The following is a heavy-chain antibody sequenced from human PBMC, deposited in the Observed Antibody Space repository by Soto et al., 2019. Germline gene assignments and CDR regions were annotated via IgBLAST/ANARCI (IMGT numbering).Heavy chain of an antibody. Sequence: LRLSCAASGFTFSSYGMHWVRQAPGKGLEWVAVISYDGSNKYYADSVKGRFTISRDNSKNTLYLQMNSLRAEDTAVYYCAKGRYCTNGVCYTGTSFDYWGQGTLVTVSS. J-gene: IGHJ4*02. V-gene: IGHV3-30*18. CDR2: ISYDGSNK. CDR3: AKGRYCTNGVCYTGTSFDY. D-gene: IGHD2-8*01. CDR1: GFTFSSYG.